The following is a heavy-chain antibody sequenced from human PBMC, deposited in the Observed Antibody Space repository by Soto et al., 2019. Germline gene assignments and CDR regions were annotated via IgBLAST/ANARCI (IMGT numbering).Heavy chain of an antibody. CDR2: INPSGGTT. V-gene: IGHV1-46*01. J-gene: IGHJ5*01. CDR3: ARSYCGGDCPNNWFDY. D-gene: IGHD2-21*02. Sequence: ASVKVSCKASGYILSAYYMHWVRQAPGQGLEWMGIINPSGGTTTYAQNFQGRVTMTRDTSTSTVYMELSSLTSEDTAMYYCARSYCGGDCPNNWFDYWGQGTLVTVSS. CDR1: GYILSAYY.